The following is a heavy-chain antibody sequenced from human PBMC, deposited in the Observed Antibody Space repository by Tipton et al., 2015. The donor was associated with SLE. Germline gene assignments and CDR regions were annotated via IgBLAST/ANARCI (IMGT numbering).Heavy chain of an antibody. D-gene: IGHD2-15*01. CDR1: GYTFTSYY. Sequence: QLVQSGAEVKKPGASVKVSCKASGYTFTSYYMHWVRQAPGQGLEWMGIINPSGGSTSYAQKFQGRVTITRDTSVSTAYMELSSLRSEDTAVYYCARDGTRDIVVVVAARAFDIWGQGTMVTVSS. J-gene: IGHJ3*02. CDR3: ARDGTRDIVVVVAARAFDI. CDR2: INPSGGST. V-gene: IGHV1-46*01.